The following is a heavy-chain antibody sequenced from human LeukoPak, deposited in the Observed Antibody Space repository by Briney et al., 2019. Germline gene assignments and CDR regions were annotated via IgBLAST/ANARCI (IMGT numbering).Heavy chain of an antibody. J-gene: IGHJ2*01. CDR3: ARTPSRMTTVTPNYWYFDL. V-gene: IGHV1-46*01. CDR2: INPSGGST. D-gene: IGHD4-17*01. CDR1: GYTFTSYY. Sequence: ASVKVSCKASGYTFTSYYVHWVRQAPGQGLEWMGIINPSGGSTSYAQKFQGRVTMTRDTSTSTVYMELSSLRSEDTAVYYCARTPSRMTTVTPNYWYFDLWGRGTLVTVSS.